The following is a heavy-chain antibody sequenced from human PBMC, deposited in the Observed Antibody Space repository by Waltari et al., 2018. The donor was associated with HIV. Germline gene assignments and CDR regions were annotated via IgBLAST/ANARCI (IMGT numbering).Heavy chain of an antibody. V-gene: IGHV3-20*01. D-gene: IGHD3-10*01. CDR2: MSGNVEHP. CDR3: SRIRREFGEPRPTGWFGA. J-gene: IGHJ5*02. CDR1: GVTFNNYG. Sequence: EVQLVESGGCVVRPGGTLRLSCAAVGVTFNNYGLTWVREVPGMGLDWCAGMSGNVEHPRCGGSVGGRFPISRDNAKNSLFLQMNRLRGEDAAFYECSRIRREFGEPRPTGWFGAWGQAIQVIVSS.